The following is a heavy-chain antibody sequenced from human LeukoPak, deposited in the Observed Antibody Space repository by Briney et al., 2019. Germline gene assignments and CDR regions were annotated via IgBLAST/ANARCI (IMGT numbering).Heavy chain of an antibody. V-gene: IGHV4-59*12. CDR1: GGSISSYY. D-gene: IGHD3-10*01. Sequence: PSETLSLTCTVSGGSISSYYWSWIRQPPGKGLEWIGYIYYSGSTNYNPSLKSRVTISVDRSKNQFSLKLSSVTAADTAVYYCARVRRSEYYGSGSPYYFDYWGQGTLVTVSS. J-gene: IGHJ4*02. CDR3: ARVRRSEYYGSGSPYYFDY. CDR2: IYYSGST.